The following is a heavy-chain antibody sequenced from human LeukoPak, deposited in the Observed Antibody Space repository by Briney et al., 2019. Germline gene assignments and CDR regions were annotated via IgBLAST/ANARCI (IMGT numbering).Heavy chain of an antibody. Sequence: SVKVSCKASGGTFSSYAISWVRQAPGQGLEWMGRIIPIFGIANYAQKFQGRVTITADKSTSTAYMELSSLRSEDTAVYYCARASEPTYYYDSSGYYYGDPHDYWGQGTLVTVPS. CDR2: IIPIFGIA. J-gene: IGHJ4*02. CDR3: ARASEPTYYYDSSGYYYGDPHDY. V-gene: IGHV1-69*04. D-gene: IGHD3-22*01. CDR1: GGTFSSYA.